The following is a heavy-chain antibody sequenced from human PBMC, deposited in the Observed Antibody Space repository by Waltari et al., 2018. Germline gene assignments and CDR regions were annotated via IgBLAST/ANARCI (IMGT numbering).Heavy chain of an antibody. D-gene: IGHD6-25*01. J-gene: IGHJ6*03. CDR1: GGSISIGSYY. CDR3: ARAATSHYYYMDV. V-gene: IGHV4-61*02. CDR2: IYTGGST. Sequence: QVQLEESGPGLVKPSQTLSLTCTVSGGSISIGSYYWAWIRQPAGKGLEWIGRIYTGGSTNYNPSLKSRVTNSVDTSKNQFSLNVNSVTAADTAVYYCARAATSHYYYMDVWGKGATVTVSS.